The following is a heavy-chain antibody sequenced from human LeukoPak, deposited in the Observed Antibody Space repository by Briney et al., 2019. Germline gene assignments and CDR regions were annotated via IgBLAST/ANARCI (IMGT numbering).Heavy chain of an antibody. CDR2: ISGSGGST. Sequence: PGGSLRLSCAASGFTFSSYAMSWVRQAPGKGLEWVSAISGSGGSTYYADSVKGGFTISRDNSKNTLYLQMNSLRAEDTAVYYCAKYRFGELLYNPPGYWGQGTQVTVSS. CDR3: AKYRFGELLYNPPGY. J-gene: IGHJ4*02. V-gene: IGHV3-23*01. D-gene: IGHD3-10*01. CDR1: GFTFSSYA.